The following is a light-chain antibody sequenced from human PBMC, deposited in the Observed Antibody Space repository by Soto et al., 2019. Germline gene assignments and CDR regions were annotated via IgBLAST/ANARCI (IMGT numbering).Light chain of an antibody. J-gene: IGKJ2*01. Sequence: AIRMTQSPSSLSASTGDRVTITCRASQGISSYLAWYQQKPGKAPKLLIYAASTLQSGVPSRFSGSGSGTDFTLTISCLQSEDFATYYCQQYYSYRYTFGQRTKLEIK. CDR1: QGISSY. CDR3: QQYYSYRYT. CDR2: AAS. V-gene: IGKV1-8*01.